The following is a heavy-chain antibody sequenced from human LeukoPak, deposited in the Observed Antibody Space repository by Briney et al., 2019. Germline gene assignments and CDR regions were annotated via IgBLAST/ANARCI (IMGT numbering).Heavy chain of an antibody. CDR2: ISYNGTNE. D-gene: IGHD6-19*01. V-gene: IGHV3-30-3*01. Sequence: PGRSLRLSCAASGSTFSIYATHWVRQAPGKGLEWVAGISYNGTNEYYPDSLKGRFTFSRDNSKNTLYLQMNSLRAEDTALYYCARDRGGSGWYYFDYWGQGTLVTVSS. J-gene: IGHJ4*02. CDR3: ARDRGGSGWYYFDY. CDR1: GSTFSIYA.